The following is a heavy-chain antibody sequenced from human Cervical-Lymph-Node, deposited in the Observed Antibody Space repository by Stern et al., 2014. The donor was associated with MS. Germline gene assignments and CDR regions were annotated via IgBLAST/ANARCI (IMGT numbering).Heavy chain of an antibody. CDR2: ISYDGRDK. CDR1: GFVFRRYA. D-gene: IGHD1-26*01. Sequence: VQLVASGGGVVQPGRSLRLSWAASGFVFRRYALHWVRQAPGKGLEWVALISYDGRDKYYTDSVKGRFTVSRDNSNNTVDLEMNSLRLEDTAVYYCAKGGSGSYLDWGQGSLVTVSS. CDR3: AKGGSGSYLD. J-gene: IGHJ4*02. V-gene: IGHV3-30*04.